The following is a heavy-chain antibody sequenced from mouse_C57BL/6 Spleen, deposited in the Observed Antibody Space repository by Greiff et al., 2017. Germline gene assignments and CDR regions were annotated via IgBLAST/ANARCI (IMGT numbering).Heavy chain of an antibody. CDR2: ISSGGDYI. V-gene: IGHV5-9-1*02. Sequence: EVQLVESGEGLVKPGGSLKLSCAASGFTFSSYAMSWVRQTPEKRLEWVAYISSGGDYIYYADTVKGRFTISRDNARNTLYLQMSSLTSEDTAMYYCTRVWSYYYAMDYWGQGTSVTVSS. D-gene: IGHD2-10*02. J-gene: IGHJ4*01. CDR3: TRVWSYYYAMDY. CDR1: GFTFSSYA.